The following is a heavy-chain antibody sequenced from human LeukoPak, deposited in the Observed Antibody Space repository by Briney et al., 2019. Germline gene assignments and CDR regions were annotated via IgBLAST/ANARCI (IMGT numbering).Heavy chain of an antibody. CDR1: GFTFSSYS. D-gene: IGHD5-24*01. CDR2: ISSSSSYI. V-gene: IGHV3-21*01. CDR3: ARELEMATTGLDY. J-gene: IGHJ4*02. Sequence: GGSLRLSCAASGFTFSSYSMNWVRQAPGKGLEWVSSISSSSSYIYYADSVRGRSTISRDNAKNSLYLQMNSLRAEDTAVYYCARELEMATTGLDYWGQGTLVTVSS.